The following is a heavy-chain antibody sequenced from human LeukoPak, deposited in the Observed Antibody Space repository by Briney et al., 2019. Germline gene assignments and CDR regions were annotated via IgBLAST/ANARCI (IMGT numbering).Heavy chain of an antibody. CDR2: IKQDGSER. V-gene: IGHV3-7*01. CDR1: GFSFSTYW. J-gene: IGHJ4*02. CDR3: VSDRSGYYDY. Sequence: GGSLRLSCAASGFSFSTYWMTWVRQTSGEGLEWVANIKQDGSERYYVASVEGRFTISRDNAKSSLYLQMNSLRADDTAVYYCVSDRSGYYDYWGQGTLVTVSS.